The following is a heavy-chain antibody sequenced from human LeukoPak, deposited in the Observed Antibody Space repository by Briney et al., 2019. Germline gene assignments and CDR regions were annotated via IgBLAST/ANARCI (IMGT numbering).Heavy chain of an antibody. J-gene: IGHJ4*02. Sequence: KSSETLSLTCTVSGGSISSYYWSWIRQPPGKGLEWIGYIYYSGSTNYNPSLKSRVTISVDTSKNQFSLKLSSVPAADTAVYYCARGRAWYMDYWGEGTLVTVSS. CDR3: ARGRAWYMDY. V-gene: IGHV4-59*01. CDR2: IYYSGST. CDR1: GGSISSYY. D-gene: IGHD6-19*01.